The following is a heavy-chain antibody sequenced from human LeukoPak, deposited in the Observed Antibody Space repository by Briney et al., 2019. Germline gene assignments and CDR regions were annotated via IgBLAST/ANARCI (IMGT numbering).Heavy chain of an antibody. CDR1: GGSISSYY. V-gene: IGHV4-59*08. J-gene: IGHJ5*02. CDR2: IYYSGTT. D-gene: IGHD3-10*01. Sequence: SETLSLTCTVSGGSISSYYWSWIRQPPGKGLEWIGYIYYSGTTNYNPSLKSRVTISVDTSKNQFSLKLSSVTAADTAMYYCARNRYYYGSGHYGVPNWFDPWGQGTLVTVSS. CDR3: ARNRYYYGSGHYGVPNWFDP.